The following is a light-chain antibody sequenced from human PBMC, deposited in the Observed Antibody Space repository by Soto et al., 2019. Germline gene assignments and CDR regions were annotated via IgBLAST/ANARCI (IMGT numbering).Light chain of an antibody. V-gene: IGLV2-23*01. J-gene: IGLJ2*01. CDR2: EGS. Sequence: QSVLNQPASVSGSPGQSITISCTGTSNDVGSYNLVSWYQQHPGKAPKLMIYEGSKRPSGVSNRFSGSKSGNTASLTISGLQAEDEAHYFCCSYAGSTTHVVFGGGTKVTVL. CDR3: CSYAGSTTHVV. CDR1: SNDVGSYNL.